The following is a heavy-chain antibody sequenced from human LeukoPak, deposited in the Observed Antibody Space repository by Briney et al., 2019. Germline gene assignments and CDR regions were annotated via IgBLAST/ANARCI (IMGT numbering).Heavy chain of an antibody. V-gene: IGHV3-23*01. CDR3: AKAMRGSALVFDY. J-gene: IGHJ4*02. CDR1: GFTLSNYA. CDR2: ITGSSGST. Sequence: GGSLRLSCAASGFTLSNYAMTWVRQAPGKGLEWVSIITGSSGSTHYADSVKGRSTISRDNSKNTLYLQMNSLGAEDTAVFYCAKAMRGSALVFDYWGQGTLVTVSS. D-gene: IGHD2-15*01.